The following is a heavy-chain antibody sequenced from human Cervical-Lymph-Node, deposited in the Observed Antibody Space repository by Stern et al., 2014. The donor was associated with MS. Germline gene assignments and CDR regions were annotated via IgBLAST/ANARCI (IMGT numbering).Heavy chain of an antibody. Sequence: QVQLVQSGAEVKKPGSSVRVSCKASGGNFSTHVISWIRQAPGQGLDWKGGISPMFGRARHAHKFQVRLKITADESTTTAHMEFSSLTSEDVAVYYCAKERGDSFDFATWGQGTLVTVSS. D-gene: IGHD2-21*02. CDR1: GGNFSTHV. J-gene: IGHJ4*02. CDR2: ISPMFGRA. V-gene: IGHV1-69*12. CDR3: AKERGDSFDFAT.